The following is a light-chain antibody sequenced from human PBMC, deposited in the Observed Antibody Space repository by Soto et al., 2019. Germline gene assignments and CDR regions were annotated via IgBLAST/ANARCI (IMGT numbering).Light chain of an antibody. CDR3: QQYNSWPET. CDR2: DAS. Sequence: EIVLTQSPATLSVSPGERGTLSCRASQNLGTLYLAWFQQKPGQAPRLFIYDASTRATGIPARFSGSGSGTEFTLTISSLQSEDFAVYYCQQYNSWPETVGQGTKVDIK. CDR1: QNLGTLY. J-gene: IGKJ1*01. V-gene: IGKV3-15*01.